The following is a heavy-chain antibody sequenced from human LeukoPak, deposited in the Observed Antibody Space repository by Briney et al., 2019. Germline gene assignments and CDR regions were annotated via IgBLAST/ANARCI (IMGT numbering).Heavy chain of an antibody. CDR3: ARAGPSSSWHQFDY. CDR1: GFTVGRNY. Sequence: GGSLRLSCAASGFTVGRNYMSWVRQAPGKGLEWVSVIYSGGRTYYADSVKGRFIISRDNSKSTLYLQMNSLSAEDTAVYYCARAGPSSSWHQFDYWGQGTPVTVSS. V-gene: IGHV3-66*01. CDR2: IYSGGRT. D-gene: IGHD6-13*01. J-gene: IGHJ4*02.